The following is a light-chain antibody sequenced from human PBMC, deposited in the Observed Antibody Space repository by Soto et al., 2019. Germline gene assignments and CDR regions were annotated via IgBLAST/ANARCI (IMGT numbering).Light chain of an antibody. CDR3: QQRTNWPRSFT. CDR1: QSVSSY. V-gene: IGKV3-11*01. J-gene: IGKJ3*01. CDR2: DTS. Sequence: EIVLTQSPATLSLSPGERATLSCRASQSVSSYLAWYQQKPGQAPRLLIYDTSKRATGIPARFSGSGSGTDFTLTISNLEAEGFAVYYCQQRTNWPRSFTFGPGTKVDIK.